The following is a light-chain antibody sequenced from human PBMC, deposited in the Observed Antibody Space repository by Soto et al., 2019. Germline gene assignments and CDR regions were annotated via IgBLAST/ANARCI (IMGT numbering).Light chain of an antibody. J-gene: IGKJ1*01. V-gene: IGKV3-20*01. CDR3: QKYGSSPWT. Sequence: EIVLTQSPGTLSLSPGERATLSCRASQSVSSSYLAWYQQKPGQAPRLLIYGASSRATGIPDRFSGSGSGTDFTLTIRRLEREDFAVYYCQKYGSSPWTSGQGTKVKIK. CDR2: GAS. CDR1: QSVSSSY.